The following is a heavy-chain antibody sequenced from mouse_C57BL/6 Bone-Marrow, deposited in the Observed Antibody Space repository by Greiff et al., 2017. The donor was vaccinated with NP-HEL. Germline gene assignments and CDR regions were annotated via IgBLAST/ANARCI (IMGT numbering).Heavy chain of an antibody. CDR1: GYTFTEYT. V-gene: IGHV1-62-2*01. CDR3: ARHEDEVLRRVLAY. Sequence: LVESGAELVKPGASVKLSCKASGYTFTEYTIHWVKQRSGQGLEWIGWFYPGSGSIQYNEKFKDKATLTADKSSSTVYMELSRLTSEDSAVYFCARHEDEVLRRVLAYWGQGTLVTVSA. D-gene: IGHD1-1*01. CDR2: FYPGSGSI. J-gene: IGHJ3*01.